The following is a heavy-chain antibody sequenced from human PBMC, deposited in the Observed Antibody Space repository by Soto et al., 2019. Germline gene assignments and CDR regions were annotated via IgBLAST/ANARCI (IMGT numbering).Heavy chain of an antibody. CDR3: ARWFGEPYTWFEH. CDR2: IYHSGGT. J-gene: IGHJ5*02. CDR1: GDSITTRYN. Sequence: PSETLSLTCAVSGDSITTRYNWGWLRQPPGKGLEWIANIYHSGGTYYNPSLKSRATISIDTSKNQFSLRLTAVTAADTAMYFCARWFGEPYTWFEHWGQRTPV. V-gene: IGHV4-38-2*01. D-gene: IGHD3-10*01.